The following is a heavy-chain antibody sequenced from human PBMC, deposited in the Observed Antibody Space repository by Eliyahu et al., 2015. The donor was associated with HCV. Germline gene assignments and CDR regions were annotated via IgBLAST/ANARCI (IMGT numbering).Heavy chain of an antibody. V-gene: IGHV3-74*01. CDR1: GFTFSSYW. CDR2: INTDGSTT. D-gene: IGHD2-2*01. CDR3: ARGRYCSSTSCYSGFDP. Sequence: EVQLVESGGGLVQPGGSLRLSCEASGFTFSSYWMHWVRQAPGKGLVWVSRINTDGSTTTYADSVKGRFTISRDNAKNTLYLQMNSLRAEDTAVYYCARGRYCSSTSCYSGFDPWGQGTLVTVSS. J-gene: IGHJ5*02.